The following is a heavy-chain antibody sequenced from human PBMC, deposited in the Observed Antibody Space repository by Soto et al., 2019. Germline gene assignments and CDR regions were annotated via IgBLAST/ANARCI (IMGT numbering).Heavy chain of an antibody. J-gene: IGHJ4*02. D-gene: IGHD1-7*01. CDR2: ISGSGGNT. V-gene: IGHV3-23*01. Sequence: GFLRLSCAASGFTFSSYVMSWVRQAPGKGLEWVSAISGSGGNTYYADSVKGRFTISRDNSENTLYLQMNSLRAEDTAVYYCAKVPYNSWNYLYFDYWGQGTLVTVSS. CDR1: GFTFSSYV. CDR3: AKVPYNSWNYLYFDY.